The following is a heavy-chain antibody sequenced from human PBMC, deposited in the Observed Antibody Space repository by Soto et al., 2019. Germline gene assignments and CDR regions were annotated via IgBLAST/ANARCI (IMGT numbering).Heavy chain of an antibody. CDR3: AAELYSGGRCCSFDI. D-gene: IGHD2-15*01. J-gene: IGHJ3*02. Sequence: GGSLRLSCAAPGFTFSSYGMHWVRQAPGKGLEWVAVISYDGSNKYYADSVKGRFTISRDNSKNTLYLQMNSLRAEDTAVYYCAAELYSGGRCCSFDIWGQGTMVTVSS. CDR2: ISYDGSNK. CDR1: GFTFSSYG. V-gene: IGHV3-30*03.